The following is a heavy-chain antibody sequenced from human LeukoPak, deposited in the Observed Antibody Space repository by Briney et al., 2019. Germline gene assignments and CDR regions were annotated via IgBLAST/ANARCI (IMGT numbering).Heavy chain of an antibody. CDR3: ARPRSIAAAGTPFDY. Sequence: ASVKVSCKASGYTFTSYGISWVRQAPGQGLEWMGWISAYNGNTNYAQKLQGRVTMTTDTSTSTAYMELRSLRSDDTAVYYCARPRSIAAAGTPFDYWGQGTLVTVSS. D-gene: IGHD6-13*01. V-gene: IGHV1-18*01. CDR2: ISAYNGNT. CDR1: GYTFTSYG. J-gene: IGHJ4*02.